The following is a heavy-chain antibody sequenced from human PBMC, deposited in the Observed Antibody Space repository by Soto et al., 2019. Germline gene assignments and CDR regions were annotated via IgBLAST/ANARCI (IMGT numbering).Heavy chain of an antibody. CDR1: GFSLSNARMG. CDR3: ARIGTTEDWFDP. J-gene: IGHJ5*02. CDR2: IFSNDEK. D-gene: IGHD4-17*01. Sequence: QVTLKESGPVLVKPTETLTLTCTVSGFSLSNARMGVSWIRQPPGKALEWLAHIFSNDEKSYSTSLKSRLTISKDTPKSQVVLTMTNMDPGDTATYYCARIGTTEDWFDPWGQGTLVTVSS. V-gene: IGHV2-26*01.